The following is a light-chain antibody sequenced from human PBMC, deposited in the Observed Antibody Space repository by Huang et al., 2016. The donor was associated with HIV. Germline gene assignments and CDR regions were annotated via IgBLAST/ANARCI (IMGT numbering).Light chain of an antibody. CDR1: QSLLHSNGHNY. CDR3: MQGLQSWT. J-gene: IGKJ1*01. Sequence: DIVMVQSPVSLSVTPGEAASITCRSIQSLLHSNGHNYLDWYRQKPGQSPQLLVYLGSTRAAGVPDRFSGSGSGTDFTLKINRVEADDVGVYYCMQGLQSWTFGQGTKVEI. CDR2: LGS. V-gene: IGKV2-28*01.